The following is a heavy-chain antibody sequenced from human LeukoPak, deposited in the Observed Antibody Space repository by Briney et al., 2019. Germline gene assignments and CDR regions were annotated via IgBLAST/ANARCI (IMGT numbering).Heavy chain of an antibody. CDR3: AIVGEDLYDYVWSH. CDR1: GGTFSSYA. V-gene: IGHV1-69*05. CDR2: IIPIFGTA. Sequence: SVKVSCKASGGTFSSYAISWVRQAPGQGLEWMGRIIPIFGTANYAQKFQGRVTITTDESTSTAYMELSSLRSEDTAVYYCAIVGEDLYDYVWSHGGKETRATVPS. J-gene: IGHJ4*02. D-gene: IGHD3-16*01.